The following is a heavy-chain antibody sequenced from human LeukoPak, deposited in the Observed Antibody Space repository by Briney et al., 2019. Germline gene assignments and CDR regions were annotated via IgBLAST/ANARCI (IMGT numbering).Heavy chain of an antibody. V-gene: IGHV4-59*08. Sequence: PSETLSLTCTVSGGSISSYYWSWIRQPPGKGLEWIGYIYYSGSTNYNPSLKSRVTTSVDTSKNQFSLKLSSVTAADTAVYYCARLYYYGSGSGDYWGQGTLVTVSS. CDR3: ARLYYYGSGSGDY. CDR1: GGSISSYY. CDR2: IYYSGST. D-gene: IGHD3-10*01. J-gene: IGHJ4*02.